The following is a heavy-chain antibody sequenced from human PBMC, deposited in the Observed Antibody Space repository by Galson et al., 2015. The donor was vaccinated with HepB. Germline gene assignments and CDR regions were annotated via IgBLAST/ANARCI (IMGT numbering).Heavy chain of an antibody. CDR3: ASAPVAGTDY. CDR1: GFTFSGYS. Sequence: SLRLSCAASGFTFSGYSMNWVRQAPGKGLEWVSYIYTSGSTMSYADSVKGRFTISRDNARNSLYLQMNSLRAEDTAVYYCASAPVAGTDYWGQGTLVTVSS. D-gene: IGHD6-19*01. V-gene: IGHV3-48*01. J-gene: IGHJ4*02. CDR2: IYTSGSTM.